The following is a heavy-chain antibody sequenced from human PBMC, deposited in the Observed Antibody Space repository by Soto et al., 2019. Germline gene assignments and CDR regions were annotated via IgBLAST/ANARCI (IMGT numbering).Heavy chain of an antibody. Sequence: TSETLSLTCTVSGGSISNNYWTWIRQPPGKGLEWIGYIQYTGTTNYNPSLRSRVSMSVDMSKNQFSLNLGSVTAADTAVYFCARIAPRGQDLYFIDSWGQGTLVTVSS. CDR2: IQYTGTT. CDR1: GGSISNNY. D-gene: IGHD2-15*01. V-gene: IGHV4-59*01. CDR3: ARIAPRGQDLYFIDS. J-gene: IGHJ4*02.